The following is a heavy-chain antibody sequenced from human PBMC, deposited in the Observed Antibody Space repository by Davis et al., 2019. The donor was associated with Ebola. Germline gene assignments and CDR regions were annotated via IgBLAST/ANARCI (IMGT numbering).Heavy chain of an antibody. CDR1: GYTFTSYD. J-gene: IGHJ4*02. CDR2: MNPNSGNT. D-gene: IGHD2-21*01. CDR3: ARGRGHYEYSGGDY. Sequence: ASVKVSCKVSGYTFTSYDINWVRQAPGQGLEWMGWMNPNSGNTGYAPKFQGRVTMTRDTSISTAYMELSILRSEDTAVYYCARGRGHYEYSGGDYWGQGTLVTVSS. V-gene: IGHV1-8*01.